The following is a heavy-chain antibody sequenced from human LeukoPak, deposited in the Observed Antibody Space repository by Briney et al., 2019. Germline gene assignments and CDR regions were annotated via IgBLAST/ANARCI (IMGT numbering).Heavy chain of an antibody. CDR2: ISSSGSTI. V-gene: IGHV3-11*04. CDR3: AKPASSGWYYFDY. D-gene: IGHD6-19*01. Sequence: PGGSLRLSCAASGFTFSDYYMSWIRQAPGKGLEWVSYISSSGSTIYYADSVKGRFTISRDNSKNTLYLQMNSLRAEDTAVYYCAKPASSGWYYFDYWGQGTLVTVSS. J-gene: IGHJ4*02. CDR1: GFTFSDYY.